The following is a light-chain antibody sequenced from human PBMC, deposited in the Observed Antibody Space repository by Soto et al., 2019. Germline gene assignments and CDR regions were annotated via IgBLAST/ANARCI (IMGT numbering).Light chain of an antibody. J-gene: IGLJ3*02. CDR1: SSNIGRYN. CDR2: TNN. Sequence: QSVLSQPPSASETPGQRVTISCSGSSSNIGRYNVNWYQHLSGTAPKLLIYTNNHRPSGVPDRFSGSKSGTSASLAISGLQSEDEADYYCAGWDDSLNGWVFGGGTKLTVL. CDR3: AGWDDSLNGWV. V-gene: IGLV1-44*01.